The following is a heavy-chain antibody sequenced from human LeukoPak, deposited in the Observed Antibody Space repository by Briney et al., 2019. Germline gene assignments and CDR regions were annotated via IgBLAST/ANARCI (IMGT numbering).Heavy chain of an antibody. J-gene: IGHJ4*02. Sequence: ASVKVSCKASGGTFSSYAISWVRQAPGQGLEWMGGIIPIFGTANYAQKFQGRVTITADESTSTAYMELSSLRSEDTAVYYCARSPTGIAARPSPLDYWGQGTLVTVSS. CDR2: IIPIFGTA. CDR1: GGTFSSYA. CDR3: ARSPTGIAARPSPLDY. V-gene: IGHV1-69*01. D-gene: IGHD6-6*01.